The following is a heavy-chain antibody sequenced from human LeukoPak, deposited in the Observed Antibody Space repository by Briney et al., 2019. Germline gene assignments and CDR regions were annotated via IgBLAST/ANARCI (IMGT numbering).Heavy chain of an antibody. CDR1: GGTFSSYA. V-gene: IGHV1-2*02. CDR2: INPNSGGT. CDR3: ARDLIVGATFNPTADY. D-gene: IGHD1-26*01. J-gene: IGHJ4*02. Sequence: ASVKVSCKASGGTFSSYAISWVRQAPGQGLEWMGWINPNSGGTNYAQKFQGRVTMTRDTSISTAYMELSRLRSDDTAVYYCARDLIVGATFNPTADYWGQGTLVTVSS.